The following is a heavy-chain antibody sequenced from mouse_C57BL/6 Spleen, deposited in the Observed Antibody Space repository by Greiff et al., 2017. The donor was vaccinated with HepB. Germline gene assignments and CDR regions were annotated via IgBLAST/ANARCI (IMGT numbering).Heavy chain of an antibody. CDR1: GFTFNTYA. D-gene: IGHD1-1*01. Sequence: EVKLQESGGGLVQPKGSLKLSCAASGFTFNTYAMHWVRQAPGKGLEWVARIRSKSSNYATYYADSVKDRFTISRDDSQSMLYLQMNNLKTEDTAMYYCVRGDYGSSYVVGAMDYWGQGTSVTVSS. V-gene: IGHV10-3*01. J-gene: IGHJ4*01. CDR2: IRSKSSNYAT. CDR3: VRGDYGSSYVVGAMDY.